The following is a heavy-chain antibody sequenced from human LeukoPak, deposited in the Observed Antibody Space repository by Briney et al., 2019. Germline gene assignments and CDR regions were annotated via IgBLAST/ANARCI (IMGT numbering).Heavy chain of an antibody. J-gene: IGHJ4*02. V-gene: IGHV3-30*18. CDR2: IAANGGSE. CDR3: AKRGHYSINWYHYFDY. D-gene: IGHD6-13*01. CDR1: GFTFTTYG. Sequence: GGSLRLSCAASGFTFTTYGLHWVRQAPGKGLEWVAAIAANGGSEYYADSVKGRFTISRDNSKNTLFLQMNSLRPDDTAVYYCAKRGHYSINWYHYFDYWGQGTLVTVSS.